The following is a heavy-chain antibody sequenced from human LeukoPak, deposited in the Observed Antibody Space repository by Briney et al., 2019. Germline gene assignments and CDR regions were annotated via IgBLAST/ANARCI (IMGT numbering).Heavy chain of an antibody. Sequence: SETLSLTCNVSGYSISSGYYWGWIRQPPGKGLEWIGSIYHSGHTFYNPSLKTRVTMSVDTSQNQFSLKLPSVTAADTAVYYCAREGTVRWFDPWGQGTLVTVSS. CDR3: AREGTVRWFDP. CDR1: GYSISSGYY. J-gene: IGHJ5*02. CDR2: IYHSGHT. D-gene: IGHD1-14*01. V-gene: IGHV4-38-2*02.